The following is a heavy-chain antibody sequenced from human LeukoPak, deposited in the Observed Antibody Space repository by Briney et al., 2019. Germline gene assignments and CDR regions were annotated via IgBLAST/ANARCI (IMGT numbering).Heavy chain of an antibody. V-gene: IGHV4-39*01. CDR3: ARHGLSMVRGVRYYYGMDV. D-gene: IGHD3-10*01. Sequence: SETLSLTCTVSGDSISSSSYYWGWIRQPPGKGLEWIGNIYYSGSTYYNPSLKSRVTISVDTSKNQFSLKLSSVTAADTAVYYYARHGLSMVRGVRYYYGMDVWGQGTTVTVSS. CDR2: IYYSGST. CDR1: GDSISSSSYY. J-gene: IGHJ6*02.